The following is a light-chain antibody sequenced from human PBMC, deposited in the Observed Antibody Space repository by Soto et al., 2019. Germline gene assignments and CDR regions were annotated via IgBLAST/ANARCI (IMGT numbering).Light chain of an antibody. CDR2: GAS. Sequence: IVLTQSPGTLSVSPGERATLSCRASQSVSSNLAWYQQIPGQAPRLLIYGASSRATGIPDRFSGSGSGTDFTLTISRLEPEDFAVYYCQQYGSSPGTFGQGTKVDI. CDR3: QQYGSSPGT. V-gene: IGKV3-20*01. J-gene: IGKJ1*01. CDR1: QSVSSN.